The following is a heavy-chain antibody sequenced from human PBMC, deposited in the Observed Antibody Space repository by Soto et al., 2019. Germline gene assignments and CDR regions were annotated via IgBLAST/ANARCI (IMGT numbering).Heavy chain of an antibody. CDR3: ARETIAVAGTFGGIDAFDI. D-gene: IGHD6-19*01. Sequence: ASVKVSCKASGYTFTGYYMHWVRQAPGQGLEWMGWINPNSGGTNYAQKFQGWVTMTRDTSISTAYMELSRLRSDDTAVYYCARETIAVAGTFGGIDAFDIWGQGTMVTVSS. CDR1: GYTFTGYY. V-gene: IGHV1-2*04. J-gene: IGHJ3*02. CDR2: INPNSGGT.